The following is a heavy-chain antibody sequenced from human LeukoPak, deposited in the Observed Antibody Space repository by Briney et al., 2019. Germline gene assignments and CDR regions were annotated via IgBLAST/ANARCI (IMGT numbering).Heavy chain of an antibody. CDR2: ISSSSSYI. V-gene: IGHV3-21*01. CDR1: GFTFSSYS. Sequence: PGGSLRLSCADSGFTFSSYSMNWVRQAPGKGLEWVSSISSSSSYIYYADSVKGRFTISRDNAKNSLYLQMNSLRAEDTAVYYCASRGSYGGGWFDPWGQGTLVTVSS. D-gene: IGHD1-26*01. J-gene: IGHJ5*02. CDR3: ASRGSYGGGWFDP.